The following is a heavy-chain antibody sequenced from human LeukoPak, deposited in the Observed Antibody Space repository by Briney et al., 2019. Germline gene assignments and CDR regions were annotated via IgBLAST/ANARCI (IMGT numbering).Heavy chain of an antibody. D-gene: IGHD4-11*01. CDR3: AKSVEHSNYRKFHD. CDR2: VSGGGSST. J-gene: IGHJ4*02. Sequence: GGSLRLSCVASGFTFSNYAMNWVRQAPGKGLEWVSGVSGGGSSTYYADSVKGRFTISRANSKNTLYLQMKSLRVDDTAVYYCAKSVEHSNYRKFHDWGQGTLVTVSS. CDR1: GFTFSNYA. V-gene: IGHV3-23*01.